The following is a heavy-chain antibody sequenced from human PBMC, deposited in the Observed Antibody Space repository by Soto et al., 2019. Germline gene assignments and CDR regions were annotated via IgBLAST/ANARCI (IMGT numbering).Heavy chain of an antibody. Sequence: SCKASGYTFTSYGISWVRQAPGKGLEWIGYIYYSGSTYYNPSLKSRVTISVDTSKNQFSLKLSSVTAADTAVYYCARELRFYNWFDPWGQGTLVTVSS. CDR1: GYTFTSYGI. CDR2: IYYSGST. J-gene: IGHJ5*02. D-gene: IGHD4-17*01. V-gene: IGHV4-31*03. CDR3: ARELRFYNWFDP.